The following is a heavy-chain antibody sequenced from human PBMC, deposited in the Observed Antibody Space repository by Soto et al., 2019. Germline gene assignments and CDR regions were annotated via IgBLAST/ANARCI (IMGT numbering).Heavy chain of an antibody. CDR1: GGSVSSGSYY. J-gene: IGHJ4*02. CDR3: ARAQGNYYEGSGVTFYSGEYFDD. D-gene: IGHD3-22*01. CDR2: IYYTGST. V-gene: IGHV4-61*01. Sequence: QVQLQESGPGLVKPSETLSLTCTVSGGSVSSGSYYWSWIRQPPGEGLEWIGYIYYTGSTNYNPSVRGRVTMSIDTSKKQYPLTLSSVTGADTAVDYWARAQGNYYEGSGVTFYSGEYFDDWGQGTLVTVSS.